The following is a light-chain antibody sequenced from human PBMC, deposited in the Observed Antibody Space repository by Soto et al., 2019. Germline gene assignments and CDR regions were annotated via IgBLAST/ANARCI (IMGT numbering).Light chain of an antibody. V-gene: IGKV3-20*01. J-gene: IGKJ1*01. CDR2: GVS. CDR3: QHYDTSRT. Sequence: EIVLTQSPDTLSLSPGERATLSCRASQSIMNNYLAWYQQKPGQAPRVLIYGVSSRATGIPDRFSGSGSGADFTLTISRLEPEDFAVYYCQHYDTSRTFGPGTKVDIK. CDR1: QSIMNNY.